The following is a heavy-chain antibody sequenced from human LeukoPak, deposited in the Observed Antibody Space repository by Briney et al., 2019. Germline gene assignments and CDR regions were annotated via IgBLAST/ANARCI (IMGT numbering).Heavy chain of an antibody. Sequence: PGGSLRLSCAASGFTFSSYWMHWVRHVPGKGLVWLPRINTDGTTTNYADFVKGRFTISRDNAKNTVYLQMNSLRAEDTTVYYCASADYTYGVDFWGQGTLVTVSS. D-gene: IGHD5-18*01. CDR1: GFTFSSYW. CDR2: INTDGTTT. CDR3: ASADYTYGVDF. J-gene: IGHJ4*02. V-gene: IGHV3-74*01.